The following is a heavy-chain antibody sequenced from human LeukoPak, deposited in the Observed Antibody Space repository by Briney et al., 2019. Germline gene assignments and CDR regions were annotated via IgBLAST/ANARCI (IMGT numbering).Heavy chain of an antibody. J-gene: IGHJ4*02. Sequence: EASVKVSRKASGYTFTGYYMHWVRQAPGQGLEWMGWINPNSGGTNYAQKFQGRVTMTRDTSISTAYMELSRLRSDDTAVYYCARAVYGGNLPNFDYWGQGTLVTVSS. D-gene: IGHD4-23*01. CDR1: GYTFTGYY. CDR2: INPNSGGT. CDR3: ARAVYGGNLPNFDY. V-gene: IGHV1-2*02.